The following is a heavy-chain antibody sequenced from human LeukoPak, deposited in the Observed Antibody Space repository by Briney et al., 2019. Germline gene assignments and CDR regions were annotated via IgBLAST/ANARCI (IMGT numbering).Heavy chain of an antibody. CDR3: ARRLGSSGYPLDY. V-gene: IGHV3-48*02. CDR2: ISSTSSTM. J-gene: IGHJ4*02. CDR1: GFTFSSYI. D-gene: IGHD3-22*01. Sequence: GGSLRLCCAASGFTFSSYIMNWVRQAPGRGLECVSYISSTSSTMYYADSVKGRFTISRDNAKNSLYLQMNSLRDEDTALYYCARRLGSSGYPLDYWGQGILVTVSS.